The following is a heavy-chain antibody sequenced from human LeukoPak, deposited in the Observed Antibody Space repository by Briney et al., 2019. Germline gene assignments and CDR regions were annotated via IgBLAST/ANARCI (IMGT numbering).Heavy chain of an antibody. CDR3: ARDFYTGHY. Sequence: PGGSLRLSCAASGFTFTTYWMHWVRQAPEKGLVWVSGINRDGSTPIYADSVKGRFTISRDNANNTLYLQMNSLRAEDTAVYYCARDFYTGHYWGQGTLVTVSS. D-gene: IGHD3-16*01. CDR1: GFTFTTYW. V-gene: IGHV3-74*01. J-gene: IGHJ4*02. CDR2: INRDGSTP.